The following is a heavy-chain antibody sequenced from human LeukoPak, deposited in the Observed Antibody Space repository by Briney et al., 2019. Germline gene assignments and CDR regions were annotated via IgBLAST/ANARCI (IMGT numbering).Heavy chain of an antibody. CDR2: ISDYGRTT. J-gene: IGHJ6*02. CDR3: ARDNRGKWLAYYYYYGMDV. D-gene: IGHD6-19*01. Sequence: GGSLRLSCAASGFTFTDYAIYWVRQAPGRGLEWVSGISDYGRTTYYADSVKGRFTISRDNSKNTLYLQMNSLRAEDTAVYYCARDNRGKWLAYYYYYGMDVWGQGTTVTVSS. V-gene: IGHV3-23*01. CDR1: GFTFTDYA.